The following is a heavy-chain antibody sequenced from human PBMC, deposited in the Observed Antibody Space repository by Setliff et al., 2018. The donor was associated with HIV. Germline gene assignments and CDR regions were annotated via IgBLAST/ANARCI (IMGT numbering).Heavy chain of an antibody. J-gene: IGHJ3*02. V-gene: IGHV1-2*02. CDR1: GDTFNDYY. Sequence: ASVKVSCKASGDTFNDYYIHWVRQAPGQGLEWMGWVDPKSGDSNYAPRFEDRVTMTRDSSISTVYVELNRLRSDDTAVYYCATITVAGTGAFDIWGQGTMVTVS. D-gene: IGHD6-19*01. CDR3: ATITVAGTGAFDI. CDR2: VDPKSGDS.